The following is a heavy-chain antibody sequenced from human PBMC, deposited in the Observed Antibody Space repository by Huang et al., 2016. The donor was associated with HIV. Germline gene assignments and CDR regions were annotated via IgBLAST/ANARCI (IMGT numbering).Heavy chain of an antibody. J-gene: IGHJ4*02. V-gene: IGHV3-23*01. CDR1: GFNLRTYS. CDR2: SSGSGVST. Sequence: EVQLLASGGGLVRRGGCLRLSCASSGFNLRTYSMSWVRPAPGKGLEWVSASSGSGVSTHYADSVKGRFTISKDNSKNIVYLQMNDLRAEDTAVYYCAKDVNSAVVNSFFDYWGQEALVTVSS. D-gene: IGHD3-22*01. CDR3: AKDVNSAVVNSFFDY.